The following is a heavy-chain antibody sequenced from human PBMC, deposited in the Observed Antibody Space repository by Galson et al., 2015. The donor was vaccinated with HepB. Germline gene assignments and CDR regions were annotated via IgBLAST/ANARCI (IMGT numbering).Heavy chain of an antibody. D-gene: IGHD4-23*01. V-gene: IGHV3-43*01. J-gene: IGHJ4*02. CDR2: ASDDDDTT. Sequence: SLRLSCAASGFTFGDYTMHWVRQPPGRGLEWVAFASDDDDTTFYGDSMRGRFTISRDNSKSSLYLQMTTLRSEDSALYYCARISDSGGEFDHWGQGTLVIVSS. CDR1: GFTFGDYT. CDR3: ARISDSGGEFDH.